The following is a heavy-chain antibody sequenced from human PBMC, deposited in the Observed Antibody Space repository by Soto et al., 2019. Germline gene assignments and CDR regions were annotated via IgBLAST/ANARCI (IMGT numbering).Heavy chain of an antibody. Sequence: EVQLLDSGGGLVQPGESLRLSCAASGFTFSSRAMTWIRQTPGKGLEWVSTISGNGGDTFYADSMRGRVTISRDNSKSTLCLQMDGLRVEDTALYCWAIGGRMYWFEYWGRGTLVTVSS. CDR3: AIGGRMYWFEY. J-gene: IGHJ4*02. CDR2: ISGNGGDT. CDR1: GFTFSSRA. V-gene: IGHV3-23*01. D-gene: IGHD2-8*02.